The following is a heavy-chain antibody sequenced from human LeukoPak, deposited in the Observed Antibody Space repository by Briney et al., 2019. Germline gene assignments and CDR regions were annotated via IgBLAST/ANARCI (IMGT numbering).Heavy chain of an antibody. CDR1: GYTFTSYG. D-gene: IGHD2-2*01. CDR3: ARDDIVVPDLPPLDY. CDR2: ISAYNGNT. V-gene: IGHV1-18*01. J-gene: IGHJ4*02. Sequence: GASVKVSCKASGYTFTSYGISWVRQAPGQGLEWMGWISAYNGNTNYAQKLQGRVTMTTDTSTSTAYMELRSLRSDDTAVYYCARDDIVVPDLPPLDYWGQGTLVTVSS.